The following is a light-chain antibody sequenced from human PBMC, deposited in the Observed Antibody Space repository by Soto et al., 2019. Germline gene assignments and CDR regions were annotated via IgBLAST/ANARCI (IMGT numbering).Light chain of an antibody. CDR1: ESLSGNY. Sequence: ASESLSGNYLAWYQQKPGQAPRVLIYRASIRATGISDRFSGRGSGTDFRPAVWGLVPKGFAVYHRQHYNGSSRTWTFGQGTKVDIK. CDR2: RAS. J-gene: IGKJ1*01. CDR3: QHYNGSSRTWT. V-gene: IGKV3-20*01.